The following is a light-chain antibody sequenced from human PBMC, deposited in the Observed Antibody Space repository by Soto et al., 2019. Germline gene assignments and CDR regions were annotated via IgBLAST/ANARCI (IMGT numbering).Light chain of an antibody. J-gene: IGKJ5*01. CDR3: QQRSNWPPVIT. Sequence: EIVLTQSPATLSLSPGERVTLSCRASQSFSTYLAWYQQKPGQAPRLLIYDASKRATGIPARFSGRGSGTECTLTISSLEPEDFAVYYCQQRSNWPPVITFGQGTRLEIK. V-gene: IGKV3-11*01. CDR1: QSFSTY. CDR2: DAS.